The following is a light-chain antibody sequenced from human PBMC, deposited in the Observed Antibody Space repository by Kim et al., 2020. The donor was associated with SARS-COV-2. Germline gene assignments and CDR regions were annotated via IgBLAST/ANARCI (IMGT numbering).Light chain of an antibody. CDR3: QAWDSSTYV. J-gene: IGLJ1*01. CDR2: QDS. V-gene: IGLV3-1*01. Sequence: VSQGQTASITCSGDKLGDKYACWYQQKPGQSPVLVIYQDSKRPSGIPDRFSGCNSGNTATLTISGTQAMDEADYYCQAWDSSTYVFGTGTKVTVL. CDR1: KLGDKY.